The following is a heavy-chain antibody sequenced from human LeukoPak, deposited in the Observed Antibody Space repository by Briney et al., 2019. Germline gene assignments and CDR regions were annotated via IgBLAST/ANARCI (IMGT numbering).Heavy chain of an antibody. CDR2: ISAYNGNT. Sequence: GASVKVSCKASGYTFTSYGISWVRQAPGQGLEWMGWISAYNGNTNYAQKLQGRVTMTTDTSTSTACMELRSLRSDDTAVYYCARDQESGIVVVPAAMPGGYWGQGTLVTVSS. CDR3: ARDQESGIVVVPAAMPGGY. CDR1: GYTFTSYG. D-gene: IGHD2-2*01. J-gene: IGHJ4*02. V-gene: IGHV1-18*04.